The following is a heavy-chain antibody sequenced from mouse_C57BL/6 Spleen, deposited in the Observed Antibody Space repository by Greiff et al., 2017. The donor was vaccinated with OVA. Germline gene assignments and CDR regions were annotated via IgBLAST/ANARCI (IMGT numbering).Heavy chain of an antibody. V-gene: IGHV1-72*01. Sequence: VQLQQPGAELVKPGASVKLSCKASGYTFTSYWMHWVKQRPGRGLEGIGRIDPNSGGNKYNEKFKSKATLTVDEPSSTAYMQRSSLTSEDSAVYYCARGKGSYYYGSSPGWFAYWGQGTLVTVSA. CDR2: IDPNSGGN. CDR1: GYTFTSYW. D-gene: IGHD1-1*01. CDR3: ARGKGSYYYGSSPGWFAY. J-gene: IGHJ3*01.